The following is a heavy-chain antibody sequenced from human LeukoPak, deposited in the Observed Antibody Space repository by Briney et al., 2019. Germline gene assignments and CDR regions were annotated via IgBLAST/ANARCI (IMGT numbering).Heavy chain of an antibody. D-gene: IGHD3-22*01. CDR3: ARGDYYDSSGYSWFDP. CDR1: GGSISSGGYS. Sequence: TLSLTCAVSGGSISSGGYSWSWIRQPPGKGLEWIGYIYHSGSTYYNPPLKSRVTISVDRSKNQFSLKLSSVTAADTAVYYCARGDYYDSSGYSWFDPWGQGTLVTVSS. CDR2: IYHSGST. J-gene: IGHJ5*02. V-gene: IGHV4-30-2*01.